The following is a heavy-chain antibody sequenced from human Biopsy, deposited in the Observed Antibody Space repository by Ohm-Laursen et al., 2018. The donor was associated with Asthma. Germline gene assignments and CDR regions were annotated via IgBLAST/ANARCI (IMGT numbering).Heavy chain of an antibody. V-gene: IGHV1-69*01. CDR2: INSVFGTT. J-gene: IGHJ4*02. D-gene: IGHD2-2*01. Sequence: SSVKVSCKSLGGTFNTYVIGWVRQAPGQGLEWMGGINSVFGTTTYPQKFQDRVTITADDTTSTVYMELSSLRSEDTAVYYCARKAGSCISRTCYSLDFWGQGTLVTVSS. CDR1: GGTFNTYV. CDR3: ARKAGSCISRTCYSLDF.